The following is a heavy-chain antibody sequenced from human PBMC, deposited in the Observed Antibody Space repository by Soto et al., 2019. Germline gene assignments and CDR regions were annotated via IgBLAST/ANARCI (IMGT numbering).Heavy chain of an antibody. V-gene: IGHV4-31*03. CDR2: IYYSGST. CDR3: ARLGAHFSSTSFYVRRGRYYYYYGMDV. Sequence: SETLSLTCTVSGGSISSGGYYWSWIRQHPGKGLEWIGYIYYSGSTYYNPSLKSRVTISVDTSKNQFSLKLSSVTAADTAVYYCARLGAHFSSTSFYVRRGRYYYYYGMDVWGQGTTVTVSS. CDR1: GGSISSGGYY. J-gene: IGHJ6*02. D-gene: IGHD2-2*01.